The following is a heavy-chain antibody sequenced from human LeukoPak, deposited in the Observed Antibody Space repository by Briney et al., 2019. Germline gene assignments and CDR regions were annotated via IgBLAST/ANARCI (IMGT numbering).Heavy chain of an antibody. CDR2: IYPGDSDT. CDR3: ARLKGGSSSLGEFDY. V-gene: IGHV5-51*01. CDR1: GYSFTSYW. D-gene: IGHD6-6*01. Sequence: GESLKISCKGSGYSFTSYWIGWVRQMPGKGLEWMGIIYPGDSDTRYSPSFQGQVTISADKSISTAYLQWSSLKASDTAMYYCARLKGGSSSLGEFDYWGQGTLVTVSS. J-gene: IGHJ4*02.